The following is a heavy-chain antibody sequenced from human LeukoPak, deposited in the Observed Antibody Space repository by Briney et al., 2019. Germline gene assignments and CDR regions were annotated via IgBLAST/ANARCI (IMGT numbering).Heavy chain of an antibody. CDR2: INAGSGNT. CDR1: GYTLTMYA. V-gene: IGHV1-3*01. J-gene: IGHJ5*02. CDR3: ARGPGWFDP. Sequence: ASVKVSCKASGYTLTMYAMYWVRQAPGQRLEWMGWINAGSGNTQYSQKFQGRVTITRDTSASTAYMELSSLRSEDTAVYYCARGPGWFDPWGQGTLVTVSS.